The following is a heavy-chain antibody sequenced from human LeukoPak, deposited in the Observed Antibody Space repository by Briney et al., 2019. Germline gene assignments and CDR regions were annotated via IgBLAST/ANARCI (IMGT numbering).Heavy chain of an antibody. CDR3: ARGRDGYSSSWYGDY. CDR1: GGSISSGGYY. CDR2: IYHSGST. Sequence: PSETLSLTCTVSGGSISSGGYYWSWIRQPPGKGLEWIGYIYHSGSTYYNPSLKSRVTISVDRSKNQFSLKLSSVTAADTAVYYCARGRDGYSSSWYGDYWGQGTLVTVSS. D-gene: IGHD6-13*01. J-gene: IGHJ4*02. V-gene: IGHV4-30-2*01.